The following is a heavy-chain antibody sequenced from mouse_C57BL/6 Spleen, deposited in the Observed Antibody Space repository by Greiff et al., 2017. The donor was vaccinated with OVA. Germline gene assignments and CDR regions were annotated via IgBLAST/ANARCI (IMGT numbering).Heavy chain of an antibody. J-gene: IGHJ3*01. V-gene: IGHV1-15*01. Sequence: QVHVKQSGAELVRPGASVTLSCKASGYTFTDYEMHWVKQTPVHGLEWIGAIDPETGGTAYNQKFKGKAILTADKSSSTAYMELRSLTSEDSAVYYCTRKGIYYDYPAWFAYWGQGTLVTVSA. CDR2: IDPETGGT. CDR1: GYTFTDYE. CDR3: TRKGIYYDYPAWFAY. D-gene: IGHD2-4*01.